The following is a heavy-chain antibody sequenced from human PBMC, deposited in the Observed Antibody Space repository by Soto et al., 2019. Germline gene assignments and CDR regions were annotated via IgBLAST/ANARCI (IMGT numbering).Heavy chain of an antibody. CDR3: ARDYGDYETYYYGMDV. Sequence: SETLSLTCTVSGGSISSGGYYWSWIRQHPGKGLEWIGYIYYSGSTYYNPSLKSRVTISVDTSKNQFSLKLSSVTAADTAVYYCARDYGDYETYYYGMDVWGQGTTVTVS. V-gene: IGHV4-31*03. CDR2: IYYSGST. D-gene: IGHD4-17*01. J-gene: IGHJ6*02. CDR1: GGSISSGGYY.